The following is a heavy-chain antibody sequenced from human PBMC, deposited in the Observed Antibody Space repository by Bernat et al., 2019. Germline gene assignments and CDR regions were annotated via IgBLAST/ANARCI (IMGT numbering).Heavy chain of an antibody. J-gene: IGHJ4*02. Sequence: QVQLVESGGGLVKPGGSLRLSCAASGFTFSDYYMSWIRQAPGKGLEGVSYISSSSSYTNYADSVKGLFTISRDNAKNSLYLQMNSLRAEDTAVYYCARDGTDTGNDYWGQGTLVTVSS. CDR1: GFTFSDYY. CDR3: ARDGTDTGNDY. D-gene: IGHD1-14*01. V-gene: IGHV3-11*06. CDR2: ISSSSSYT.